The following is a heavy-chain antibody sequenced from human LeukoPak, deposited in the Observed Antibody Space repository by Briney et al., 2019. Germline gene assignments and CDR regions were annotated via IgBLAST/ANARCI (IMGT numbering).Heavy chain of an antibody. V-gene: IGHV1-18*01. D-gene: IGHD1-20*01. CDR3: AREFWCNDNNCYLSSFDI. CDR2: IGAYNGKT. J-gene: IGHJ3*02. CDR1: GYTFTNYA. Sequence: ASVKVSCKASGYTFTNYAIIWVRQAPGQGLEWMAYIGAYNGKTEYAQKIQGRVTLTTDTSTNTAYMELSSLRSDDTAVYYCAREFWCNDNNCYLSSFDIWGQGTVVTVSS.